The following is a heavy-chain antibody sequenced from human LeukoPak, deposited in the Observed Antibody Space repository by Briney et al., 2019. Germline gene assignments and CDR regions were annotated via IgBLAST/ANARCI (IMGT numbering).Heavy chain of an antibody. J-gene: IGHJ5*02. V-gene: IGHV1-69*05. Sequence: ASVKVSCKASGGTFSSYAISLVRQAPGQGLEWMGRIIPIFGTANYAQKFQGRVTITTDESTSTAYMELSSLRSEDTAVYYCARETGSTFCSWFDPWGQGTLVTVSS. D-gene: IGHD1-7*01. CDR2: IIPIFGTA. CDR3: ARETGSTFCSWFDP. CDR1: GGTFSSYA.